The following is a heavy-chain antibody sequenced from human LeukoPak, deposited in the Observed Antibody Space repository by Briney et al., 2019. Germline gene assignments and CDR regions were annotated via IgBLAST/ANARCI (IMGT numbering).Heavy chain of an antibody. CDR3: ARVPSENYLDYYFDY. Sequence: SVKVSCKASGGTFSSYAISWVRQAPGQGLEWMGRIIPILGIANCAQKFQGRVTITADKSTSTAYMELSSLRSEDTAVYYCARVPSENYLDYYFDYWGQGTLVTVSS. CDR2: IIPILGIA. D-gene: IGHD1-26*01. CDR1: GGTFSSYA. V-gene: IGHV1-69*04. J-gene: IGHJ4*02.